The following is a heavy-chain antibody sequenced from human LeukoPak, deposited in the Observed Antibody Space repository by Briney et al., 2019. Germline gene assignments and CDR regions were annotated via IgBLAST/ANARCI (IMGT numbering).Heavy chain of an antibody. CDR3: ESTSGSSYGIDY. Sequence: SETLSLTCTVSGGSISSHYWSWIRQPPGKGREWIGHIYYSGSTNYNPSLKSRVTISVDTSKNQFSLKLSSVTAADTAVYYCESTSGSSYGIDYWGQGTLVTVSS. V-gene: IGHV4-59*11. D-gene: IGHD1-26*01. CDR1: GGSISSHY. J-gene: IGHJ4*02. CDR2: IYYSGST.